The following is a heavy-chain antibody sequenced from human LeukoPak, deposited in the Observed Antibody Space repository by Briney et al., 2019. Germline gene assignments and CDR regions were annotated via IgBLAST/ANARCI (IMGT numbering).Heavy chain of an antibody. V-gene: IGHV1-2*02. J-gene: IGHJ3*02. Sequence: RAASVKVSCKASGYTFTGYYMHWVRQAPGQGLEWMGWINPNSGGTNYAQKFQGRVTMTRDTSISTAYLELSRLRSDDTAVYYCARDRGGYYSDWAFDIWGQGTMVTVSS. CDR2: INPNSGGT. CDR3: ARDRGGYYSDWAFDI. D-gene: IGHD3-22*01. CDR1: GYTFTGYY.